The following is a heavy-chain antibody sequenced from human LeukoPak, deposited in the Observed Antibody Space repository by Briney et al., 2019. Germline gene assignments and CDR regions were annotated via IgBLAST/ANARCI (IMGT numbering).Heavy chain of an antibody. V-gene: IGHV3-30*03. CDR1: GFTFSSYG. Sequence: GGSLRLSCAASGFTFSSYGMHWVRQAPGKGLEWVAVISYDGSNKYYADSVKGRFTISRDNSKNTLYLQMNSLRAEDTAVYYCASNYYDSSGYSIDYWGQGTLVTVSS. J-gene: IGHJ4*02. CDR2: ISYDGSNK. CDR3: ASNYYDSSGYSIDY. D-gene: IGHD3-22*01.